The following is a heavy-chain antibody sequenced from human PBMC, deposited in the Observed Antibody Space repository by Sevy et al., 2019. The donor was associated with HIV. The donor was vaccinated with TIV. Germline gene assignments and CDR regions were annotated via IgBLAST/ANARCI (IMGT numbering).Heavy chain of an antibody. Sequence: GGSLRLSCAASGFTFSSYDMHWVHQATGKGLEWVSAIGTAGDTYYPGSVKGRFTISRENAKNSLYLQMNSLRAGDTAVYYCARGRVIVGYGMDVWGQGTTVTVSS. D-gene: IGHD3-16*02. CDR1: GFTFSSYD. J-gene: IGHJ6*02. CDR3: ARGRVIVGYGMDV. V-gene: IGHV3-13*01. CDR2: IGTAGDT.